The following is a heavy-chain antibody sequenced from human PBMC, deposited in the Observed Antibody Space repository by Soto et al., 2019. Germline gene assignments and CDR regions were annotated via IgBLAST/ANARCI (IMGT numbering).Heavy chain of an antibody. J-gene: IGHJ4*02. Sequence: GGSLRLSCAASGFTLSSHWMHWVRQAPGKGLVWVSRIDDGSGTSYADSVKGRFTVSRDNAKNTLYLQMNSLRAEDTAVYYCTSVFYNWGQGTLVTVSS. CDR2: IDDGSGT. CDR1: GFTLSSHW. V-gene: IGHV3-74*01. CDR3: TSVFYN.